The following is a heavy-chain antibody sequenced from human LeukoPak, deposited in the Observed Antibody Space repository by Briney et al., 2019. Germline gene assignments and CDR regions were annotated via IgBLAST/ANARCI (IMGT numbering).Heavy chain of an antibody. CDR3: PRIMGFCSSTSCLAPDYYYYYGMDV. D-gene: IGHD2-2*01. Sequence: GGSLRLSCAASGFTFSSYSMNWVGQAPGKGLEWVSSISSSSSYIYYADSVKGRFTISRDNAKNSLYLQMNSLRAEDTAVYYCPRIMGFCSSTSCLAPDYYYYYGMDVWGKGTTVTVSS. CDR1: GFTFSSYS. V-gene: IGHV3-21*01. J-gene: IGHJ6*04. CDR2: ISSSSSYI.